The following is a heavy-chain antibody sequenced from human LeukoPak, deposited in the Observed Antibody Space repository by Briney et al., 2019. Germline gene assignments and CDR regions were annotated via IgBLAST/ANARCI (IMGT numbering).Heavy chain of an antibody. D-gene: IGHD2-15*01. Sequence: ASVTVSCKASGYTFTSYGISWVRQAPGQGLEWMGWISAYDGYAKYAQNVQGRVTMTTDTSTSTAYMDLRSLRSDDTAVYYWARNDSSAYDYWGQGTLVTVSS. CDR1: GYTFTSYG. CDR2: ISAYDGYA. CDR3: ARNDSSAYDY. V-gene: IGHV1-18*01. J-gene: IGHJ4*02.